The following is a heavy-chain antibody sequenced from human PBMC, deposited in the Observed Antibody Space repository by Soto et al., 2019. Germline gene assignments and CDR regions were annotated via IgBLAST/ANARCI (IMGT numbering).Heavy chain of an antibody. CDR1: GGSISSGGYY. V-gene: IGHV4-31*03. CDR2: IYYSGST. D-gene: IGHD2-2*01. Sequence: TLSLTCTVSGGSISSGGYYWSWIRQHPGKGLEWIGYIYYSGSTYYNPSLKSRVTISVDTSKNQFSLKLSSVTAADTAVYYGERTRGLRIGFDPWGQGNLVTVSS. CDR3: ERTRGLRIGFDP. J-gene: IGHJ5*02.